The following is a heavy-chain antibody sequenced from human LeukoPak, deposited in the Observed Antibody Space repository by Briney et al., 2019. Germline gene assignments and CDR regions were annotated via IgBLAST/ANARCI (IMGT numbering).Heavy chain of an antibody. CDR3: AKVLSKGGGYYLTDF. CDR2: IRYDGADK. V-gene: IGHV3-30*02. CDR1: GFTVSSNY. D-gene: IGHD3-22*01. J-gene: IGHJ4*02. Sequence: GGSLRLSFAVSGFTVSSNYMNWVRQAPDKGLEWVAFIRYDGADKYYADSVKGRFTISRDNSKNTLYLQMNSLRVEDSAVYYCAKVLSKGGGYYLTDFWGQGTLATVSS.